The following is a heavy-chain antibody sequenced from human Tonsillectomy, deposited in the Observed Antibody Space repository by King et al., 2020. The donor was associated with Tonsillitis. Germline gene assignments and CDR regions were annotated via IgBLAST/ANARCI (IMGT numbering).Heavy chain of an antibody. CDR1: GFTFSDYY. CDR3: ARDWECWSCSYSFDT. Sequence: QVQLVEAGGGLVKPGGSLRLSCAASGFTFSDYYMSGIRQAPGKGLEWVSYISSSSSYTNYADSVKGRSTISIDNAKNSLYLQMNSLRAEDTAVYYCARDWECWSCSYSFDTWGQGTLVTVSS. V-gene: IGHV3-11*06. D-gene: IGHD3-3*01. CDR2: ISSSSSYT. J-gene: IGHJ4*02.